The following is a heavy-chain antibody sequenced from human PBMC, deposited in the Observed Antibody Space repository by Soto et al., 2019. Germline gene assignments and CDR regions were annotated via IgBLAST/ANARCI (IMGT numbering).Heavy chain of an antibody. V-gene: IGHV3-30*18. D-gene: IGHD6-13*01. Sequence: GGSLRLSCAASGFTFSSYGMHWVRQAPGKGLEWVAVISYDGSNKYYADSVKGRFTISRDNSKNTLYLQMNSLRAEDTAVYYCAKDISSSWSAPFDYWGQGTLVTVSS. J-gene: IGHJ4*02. CDR2: ISYDGSNK. CDR3: AKDISSSWSAPFDY. CDR1: GFTFSSYG.